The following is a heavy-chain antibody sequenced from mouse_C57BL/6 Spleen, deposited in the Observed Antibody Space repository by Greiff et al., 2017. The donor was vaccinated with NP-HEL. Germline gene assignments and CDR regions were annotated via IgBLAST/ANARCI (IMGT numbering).Heavy chain of an antibody. CDR3: TRSSSDYFDY. CDR1: GYTFTDYE. V-gene: IGHV1-15*01. CDR2: IDPETGGT. Sequence: VQLKESGAELVRPGASVTLSCKASGYTFTDYEMHWVKQTPVHGLEWIGAIDPETGGTAYNQKFKGKAILTADKSSSTAYMELRSLTSEDSAVYYCTRSSSDYFDYWGQGTTLTVSS. J-gene: IGHJ2*01.